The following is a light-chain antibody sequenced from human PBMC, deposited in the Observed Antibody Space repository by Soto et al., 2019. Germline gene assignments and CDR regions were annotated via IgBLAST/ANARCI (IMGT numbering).Light chain of an antibody. Sequence: PGERATLSCGASQSINNNYLAWYQQKPGLAPRLLIYDASTRAAGIPDRFSGSGSGTDFTLTISRLEPEDFAVYYCQQFDNLITFGGGTKVDI. CDR3: QQFDNLIT. V-gene: IGKV3D-20*01. CDR2: DAS. CDR1: QSINNNY. J-gene: IGKJ4*01.